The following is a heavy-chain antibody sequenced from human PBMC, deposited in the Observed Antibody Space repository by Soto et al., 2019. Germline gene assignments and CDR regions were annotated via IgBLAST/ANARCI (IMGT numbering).Heavy chain of an antibody. CDR2: IYWDDDK. D-gene: IGHD3-3*01. J-gene: IGHJ4*02. CDR1: GFSLTTSGVG. Sequence: QITLNESGPTQVKPRQTLTLTCTFSGFSLTTSGVGVGWIRQSPGKAPEWLGLIYWDDDKRYSPSLKNRLTITKDTSKNQVVLTMADLDPADTATYYCAHRVLRTVFGLVTTTAIYFDFWGQGTPVAVSS. CDR3: AHRVLRTVFGLVTTTAIYFDF. V-gene: IGHV2-5*02.